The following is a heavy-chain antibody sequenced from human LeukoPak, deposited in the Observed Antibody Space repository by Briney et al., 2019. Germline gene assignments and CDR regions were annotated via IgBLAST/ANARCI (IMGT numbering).Heavy chain of an antibody. CDR1: GFTFSSYA. CDR2: ISGSGGST. V-gene: IGHV3-23*01. D-gene: IGHD3-3*01. Sequence: GGSLRLSCAASGFTFSSYAMSWVRQAPGKGLEWVSAISGSGGSTYYADSVKGRFTISRDNSKNTLYLQMNSLRAEDTAVYYCARDALETSFLFTYNWFDPWGQGTLVTVSS. CDR3: ARDALETSFLFTYNWFDP. J-gene: IGHJ5*02.